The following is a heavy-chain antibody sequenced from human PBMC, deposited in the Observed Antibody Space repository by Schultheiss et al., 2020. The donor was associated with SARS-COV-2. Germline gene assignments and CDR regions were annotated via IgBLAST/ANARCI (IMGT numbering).Heavy chain of an antibody. Sequence: GESLKISCVASGLTFNNAWMSWVRQAPGKGLEWVSSISSSSSYIYYADSVKGRFTISRDNAKNSLYLQMNSLRAEDTAVYYCARDKFRTTSGPWFDPWGQGTLVTVSS. D-gene: IGHD1-14*01. CDR3: ARDKFRTTSGPWFDP. CDR1: GLTFNNAW. CDR2: ISSSSSYI. J-gene: IGHJ5*02. V-gene: IGHV3-21*01.